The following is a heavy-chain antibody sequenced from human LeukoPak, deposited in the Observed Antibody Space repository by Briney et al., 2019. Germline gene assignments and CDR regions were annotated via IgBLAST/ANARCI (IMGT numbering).Heavy chain of an antibody. CDR3: ASPGVGAFDY. CDR2: VYYSGST. V-gene: IGHV4-39*01. J-gene: IGHJ4*02. D-gene: IGHD1-26*01. Sequence: SETLSLTCTVSGGSISTKNYFWGWIRQPPGKGLEWIGSVYYSGSTSCNPSLKSRVTISVDTSNNQFSLKLNSVTAADTAAYYCASPGVGAFDYWGQGTLVTVSS. CDR1: GGSISTKNYF.